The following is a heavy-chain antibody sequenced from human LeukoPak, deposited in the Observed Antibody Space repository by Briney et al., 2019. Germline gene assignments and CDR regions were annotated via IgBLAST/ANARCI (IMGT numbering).Heavy chain of an antibody. D-gene: IGHD4-11*01. CDR3: ARDPYSGLFDY. CDR2: ISSSSSYI. Sequence: GGSLRLSCAASGFTFSSYSMNWVRLAPGKGLEWVSSISSSSSYIYYADSVEGRFTISRDNAKNSLYLQMNSLRAEDTAVYYCARDPYSGLFDYWGQGTLVTVSS. CDR1: GFTFSSYS. J-gene: IGHJ4*02. V-gene: IGHV3-21*01.